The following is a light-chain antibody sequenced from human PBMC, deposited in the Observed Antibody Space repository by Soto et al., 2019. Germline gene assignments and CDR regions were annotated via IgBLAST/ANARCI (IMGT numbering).Light chain of an antibody. CDR3: QQYNSLWT. J-gene: IGKJ1*01. V-gene: IGKV1-5*03. Sequence: DIQMTQSPSTLSASVGDRVTITCRASQSISSWLAWYQQKPGKAPKLLIYKASSLESGVPSRFSDSGYGTEFTLTISSLQPDDFATYYCQQYNSLWTFGQGNKVEIK. CDR2: KAS. CDR1: QSISSW.